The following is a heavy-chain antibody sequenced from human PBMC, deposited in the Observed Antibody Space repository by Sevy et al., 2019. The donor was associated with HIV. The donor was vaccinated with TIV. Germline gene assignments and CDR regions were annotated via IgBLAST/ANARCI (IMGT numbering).Heavy chain of an antibody. V-gene: IGHV1-69*13. Sequence: ASVKVSCKASGGTFSSYAISWVRQAPGQGLEWMGGIIPIFGTANYAQKFQGRVTITADESTSTAYMELSSLRSEDTAVYYCARGCGGDCYPSRYYGMDVWGQGTTVTVSS. CDR2: IIPIFGTA. J-gene: IGHJ6*02. CDR3: ARGCGGDCYPSRYYGMDV. D-gene: IGHD2-21*01. CDR1: GGTFSSYA.